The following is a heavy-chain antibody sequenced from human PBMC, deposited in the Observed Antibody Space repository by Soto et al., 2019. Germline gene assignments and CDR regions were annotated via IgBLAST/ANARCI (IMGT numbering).Heavy chain of an antibody. CDR3: ARRYSGYDFDAFDI. Sequence: ASVKVSCNASGYTFTSYGISWVRQAPGQGLEWMGWISAYNGNTNYAQKLQGRVTMTTDTSTSTAYMELRSLRSDDTAVYYCARRYSGYDFDAFDIWGQGTMVTVSS. J-gene: IGHJ3*02. CDR1: GYTFTSYG. CDR2: ISAYNGNT. D-gene: IGHD5-12*01. V-gene: IGHV1-18*01.